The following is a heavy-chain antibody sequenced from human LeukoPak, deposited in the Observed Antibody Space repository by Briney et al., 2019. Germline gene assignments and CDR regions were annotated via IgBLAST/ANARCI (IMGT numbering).Heavy chain of an antibody. D-gene: IGHD1-26*01. Sequence: GASVKVSCKASGHIFTDHYMHWVRQAPGQGLEWMGWINPNGGGTEYEQKFQDRVTMTSDTSITTAYLELNSLRSDDTAVYYCTREGWYTGNPLRGNWFDPWGQGTLVTVSS. CDR2: INPNGGGT. CDR1: GHIFTDHY. V-gene: IGHV1-2*02. CDR3: TREGWYTGNPLRGNWFDP. J-gene: IGHJ5*02.